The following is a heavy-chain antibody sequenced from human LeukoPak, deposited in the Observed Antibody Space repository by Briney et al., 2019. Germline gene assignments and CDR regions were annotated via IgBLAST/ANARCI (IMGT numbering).Heavy chain of an antibody. D-gene: IGHD3-3*01. CDR2: IKQDGSQT. CDR3: ARDRDDFWSNSVAY. Sequence: GGSLRLSCAASGFTFSSYAMSWVRQAPGKGLEWVANIKQDGSQTYYVDSVKGRFTISRDNAKDSLYLQMISLRVEDTAVYYCARDRDDFWSNSVAYWGQGTLVTVSS. V-gene: IGHV3-7*01. J-gene: IGHJ4*02. CDR1: GFTFSSYA.